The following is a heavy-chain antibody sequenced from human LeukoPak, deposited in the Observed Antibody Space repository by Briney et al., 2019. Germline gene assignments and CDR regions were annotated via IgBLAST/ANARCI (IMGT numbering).Heavy chain of an antibody. CDR1: GVSLSGYY. CDR2: INHSGRT. D-gene: IGHD3-22*01. Sequence: SETLSLTCAVSGVSLSGYYWGWIRQTPGKGLEWIGEINHSGRTNYNPSLKSRVTISVDTSKNQFSLKLSSVTAADTAVYYCARQGTYYYDSSGYYGTYYYYYYMDVWGKGTTVTISS. V-gene: IGHV4-34*01. CDR3: ARQGTYYYDSSGYYGTYYYYYYMDV. J-gene: IGHJ6*03.